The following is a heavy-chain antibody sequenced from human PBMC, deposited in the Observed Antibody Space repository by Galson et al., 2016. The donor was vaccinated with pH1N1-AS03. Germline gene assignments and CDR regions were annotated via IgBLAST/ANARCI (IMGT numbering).Heavy chain of an antibody. CDR3: ARSQSFYVDYFDN. CDR1: GFTFRSYG. D-gene: IGHD3-10*02. V-gene: IGHV3-30*03. CDR2: ISYDESKK. J-gene: IGHJ4*02. Sequence: SLRLSCAASGFTFRSYGMHWVRQTPGKGLQWVAVISYDESKKLYADSVRGRSTISRDNSKNTLYLQTNSLRPEDTAVYFCARSQSFYVDYFDNWGQGTLVTVSS.